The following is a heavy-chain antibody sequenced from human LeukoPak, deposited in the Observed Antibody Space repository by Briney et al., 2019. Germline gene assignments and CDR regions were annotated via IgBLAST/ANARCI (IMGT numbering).Heavy chain of an antibody. V-gene: IGHV1-2*02. J-gene: IGHJ5*02. CDR2: INPNSGGT. Sequence: ASVKVSCKASVYTFTGYYIHWVRQAPGQGLEWMGWINPNSGGTNYAQKFQGRVTMTRGTSNSTAYMELSRLRSDDTAVYYCAREGMSSSWLNWFDPWGQGTLVTVSS. D-gene: IGHD6-13*01. CDR3: AREGMSSSWLNWFDP. CDR1: VYTFTGYY.